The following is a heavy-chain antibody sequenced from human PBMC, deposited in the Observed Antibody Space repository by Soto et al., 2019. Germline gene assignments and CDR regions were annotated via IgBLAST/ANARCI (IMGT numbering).Heavy chain of an antibody. Sequence: ASVKVSCKASEGTFSSYAISWVRQAHGQGREWMGGIIPIFGTANYAQKFQGRVTITADESTSTAYMELSSLRSEDTAVYYCARVNRGEQLRYSYYGMDVWGQGTTVTV. V-gene: IGHV1-69*13. CDR2: IIPIFGTA. D-gene: IGHD6-13*01. J-gene: IGHJ6*02. CDR3: ARVNRGEQLRYSYYGMDV. CDR1: EGTFSSYA.